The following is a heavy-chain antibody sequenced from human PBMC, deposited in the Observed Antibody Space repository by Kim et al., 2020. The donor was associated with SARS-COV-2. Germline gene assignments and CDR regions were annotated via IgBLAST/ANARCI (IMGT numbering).Heavy chain of an antibody. CDR3: ASQVAPPYGMDV. CDR1: GGSISSYY. D-gene: IGHD2-15*01. CDR2: IYYSGST. V-gene: IGHV4-59*08. J-gene: IGHJ6*02. Sequence: SETLSLTCTVSGGSISSYYWSWIRQPPGKGLEWIGYIYYSGSTNYNPSLKSRVTISVDTSKNQFSLKLSSVTAADTAVYYCASQVAPPYGMDVWGQGTTVTVSS.